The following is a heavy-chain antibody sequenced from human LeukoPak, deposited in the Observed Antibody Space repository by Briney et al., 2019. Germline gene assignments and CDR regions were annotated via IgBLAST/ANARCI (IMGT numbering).Heavy chain of an antibody. D-gene: IGHD1-26*01. V-gene: IGHV3-30*02. CDR2: IRHDGTNK. J-gene: IGHJ4*02. Sequence: GGSLRLSCVASKFDFSTFGMHWVRQAPGKGLEWVTFIRHDGTNKWFAESVKGRFTSSRDNSKNTLYLQMNSLRAEDTAVYYCAKDGYSGSWGSPYYFDYWGQGTLVTVSS. CDR1: KFDFSTFG. CDR3: AKDGYSGSWGSPYYFDY.